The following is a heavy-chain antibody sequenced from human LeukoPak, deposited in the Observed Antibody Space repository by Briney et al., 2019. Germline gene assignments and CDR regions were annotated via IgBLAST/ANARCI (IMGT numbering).Heavy chain of an antibody. J-gene: IGHJ5*02. V-gene: IGHV4-61*01. D-gene: IGHD2-2*01. CDR2: IYYSGST. CDR3: ARAGIYCSSTSCFPNWFDP. CDR1: GGSISSSSYY. Sequence: PSETLSLTCTVSGGSISSSSYYWSWIRQPPGKGLEWIGYIYYSGSTNYNPSLKSRVTISVDTPKNQFSLKLSSVTAADTAVYYCARAGIYCSSTSCFPNWFDPWGQGTLITVSS.